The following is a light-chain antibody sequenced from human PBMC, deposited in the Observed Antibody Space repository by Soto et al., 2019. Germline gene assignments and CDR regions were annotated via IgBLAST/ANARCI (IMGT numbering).Light chain of an antibody. CDR3: QKYNSAPLT. CDR1: QGISSY. Sequence: IRMTQSPSSLSASTGDRVTITCRASQGISSYLAWYQQKPGKAPNLLIYAASTLQSGVPSRFSGSGSGTDFTLTISSLQPEDVATYYCQKYNSAPLTFGGGTKVDI. V-gene: IGKV1-27*01. J-gene: IGKJ4*01. CDR2: AAS.